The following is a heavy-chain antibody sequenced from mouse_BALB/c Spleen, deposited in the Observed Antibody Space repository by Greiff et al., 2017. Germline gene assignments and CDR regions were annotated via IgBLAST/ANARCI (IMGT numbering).Heavy chain of an antibody. CDR1: GFSLTDYG. D-gene: IGHD2-4*01. CDR3: AKHEGYDYLYYYAMDY. CDR2: IWGGGST. Sequence: VKVVESGPGLVAPSQSLSITCTVSGFSLTDYGVSWIRQPPGKGLEWLGVIWGGGSTYYNSALKSRLSISKDNSKSQVFLKMNSLQTDDTAMYYCAKHEGYDYLYYYAMDYWGQGTSVTVAS. V-gene: IGHV2-6-5*01. J-gene: IGHJ4*01.